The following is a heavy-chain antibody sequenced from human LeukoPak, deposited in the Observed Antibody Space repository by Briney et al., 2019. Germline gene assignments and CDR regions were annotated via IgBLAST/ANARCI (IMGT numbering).Heavy chain of an antibody. CDR3: ANSVGAEYFPH. CDR2: IDPSDSYT. V-gene: IGHV5-10-1*01. CDR1: GYSFTSYC. Sequence: GESLRISCKVFGYSFTSYCSSWGHQMPGKGLEWMGRIDPSDSYTNYSPSFQGHVTISADKSITTAYLQWRSLKASDTAMFYRANSVGAEYFPHWGQGTLVTVSS. J-gene: IGHJ1*01.